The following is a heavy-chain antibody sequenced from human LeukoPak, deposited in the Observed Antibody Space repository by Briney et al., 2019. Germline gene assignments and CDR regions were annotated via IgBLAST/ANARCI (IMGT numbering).Heavy chain of an antibody. D-gene: IGHD3-3*01. J-gene: IGHJ4*02. CDR2: IIPIFGTA. CDR3: ARAPRFLDCFLDY. CDR1: GGTFSSYA. Sequence: SVKVSCKASGGTFSSYAISWVRQAPGQGLEWMGGIIPIFGTANYAQKFQGRVTITADESTSTAFMELSNLRSEDTAVYYCARAPRFLDCFLDYWGQGTLVTVSS. V-gene: IGHV1-69*13.